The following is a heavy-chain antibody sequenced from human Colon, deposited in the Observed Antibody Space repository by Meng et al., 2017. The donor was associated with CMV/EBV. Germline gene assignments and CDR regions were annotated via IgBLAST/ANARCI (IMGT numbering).Heavy chain of an antibody. J-gene: IGHJ4*02. V-gene: IGHV1-46*01. D-gene: IGHD7-27*01. CDR3: SRDGPWGYGGSDY. Sequence: QGQRVQSGAEVKKPGASVKVSCKASGYTFTNYYFHLVRQAPGQGLEWMGVISCNSGDTAYAQKFQGRFTMTRDTSTRTAYMELSSLRSEDTAVYYCSRDGPWGYGGSDYWGQGTLVTVSS. CDR2: ISCNSGDT. CDR1: GYTFTNYY.